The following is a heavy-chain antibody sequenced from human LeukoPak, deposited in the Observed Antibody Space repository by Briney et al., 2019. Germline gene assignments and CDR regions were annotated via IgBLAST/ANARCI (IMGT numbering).Heavy chain of an antibody. CDR3: ARQVTIFGVLTMDV. J-gene: IGHJ6*03. CDR1: GFTFSSYE. D-gene: IGHD3-3*01. CDR2: ISSSGTTI. Sequence: GGSLRLSCAASGFTFSSYEMNWVRQAPGKGLEWVSYISSSGTTIYYADSVKGRFTISRDNAKNSLYLQTNSLRAEDTAVYYCARQVTIFGVLTMDVWGKGTTVTVSS. V-gene: IGHV3-48*03.